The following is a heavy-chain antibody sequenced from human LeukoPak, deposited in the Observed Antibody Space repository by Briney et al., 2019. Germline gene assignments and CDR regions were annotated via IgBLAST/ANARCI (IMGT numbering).Heavy chain of an antibody. V-gene: IGHV3-21*01. Sequence: GGSLRLSCAASGFTFNNYNMNWVRQAPGKALEWVSSITSSGTYIFYADSVKGRFTISRDNAKNSLYLQMNSLGPEDTAVYYCARLRFGDDAFDIWGQGTMVTVSS. CDR2: ITSSGTYI. D-gene: IGHD3-10*01. CDR1: GFTFNNYN. CDR3: ARLRFGDDAFDI. J-gene: IGHJ3*02.